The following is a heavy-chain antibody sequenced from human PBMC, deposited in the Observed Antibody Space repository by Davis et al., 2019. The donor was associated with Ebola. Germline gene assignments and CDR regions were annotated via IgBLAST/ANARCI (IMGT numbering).Heavy chain of an antibody. CDR3: AKDRGSSSWYFDL. V-gene: IGHV3-23*01. Sequence: PGGSLRLSCAASGFNFSSYAMSWVRQAPGKGLEWVSAISGSGGSTYYADSVKGRFTISRDNSKNTLYLQMNSLRAEDTAVYYCAKDRGSSSWYFDLWGRGTLVTVSS. J-gene: IGHJ2*01. D-gene: IGHD6-6*01. CDR2: ISGSGGST. CDR1: GFNFSSYA.